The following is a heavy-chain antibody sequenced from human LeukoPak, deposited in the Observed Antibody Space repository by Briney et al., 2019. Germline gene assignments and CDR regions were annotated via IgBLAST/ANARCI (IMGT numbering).Heavy chain of an antibody. CDR3: AREHSYIYGSQYFDL. J-gene: IGHJ2*01. D-gene: IGHD5-18*01. V-gene: IGHV3-48*01. CDR2: IGRGTSGT. CDR1: GFTFSAYS. Sequence: GGSLRLSCAASGFTFSAYSMNWVRQAPGKGPEWLSYIGRGTSGTHYADSVQGRFTISRDDDKNSLYLQMYSLRVEDTAIYYCAREHSYIYGSQYFDLWGRGVLVTVSS.